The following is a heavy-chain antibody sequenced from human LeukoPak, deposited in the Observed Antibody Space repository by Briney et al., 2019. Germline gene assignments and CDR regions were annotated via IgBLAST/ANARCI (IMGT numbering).Heavy chain of an antibody. CDR3: ARSGGFDFWSGNAFDI. D-gene: IGHD3-3*01. J-gene: IGHJ3*02. CDR1: GYTFTSYG. Sequence: ASVKVSCKASGYTFTSYGISWVRQAPGQGLEWMGWINPNSGGTNYAQKFQGRVTMTRDTSISTAYMELSRLRSDDTAVYYCARSGGFDFWSGNAFDIWGQGTMVTVSS. V-gene: IGHV1-2*02. CDR2: INPNSGGT.